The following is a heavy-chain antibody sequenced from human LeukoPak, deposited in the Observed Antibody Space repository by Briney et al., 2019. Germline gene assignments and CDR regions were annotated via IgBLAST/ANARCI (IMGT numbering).Heavy chain of an antibody. Sequence: GGSLRLSCAASGFTFSSYAMHWVRQAPGKGLEWVAVISYDGSNKYYADSVKGRFTISRDNSKNTLYLQMNSLKAEDTAVYYCARAFTEGLYYYGMDVWGQGTTVTVSS. V-gene: IGHV3-30-3*01. CDR2: ISYDGSNK. J-gene: IGHJ6*02. CDR3: ARAFTEGLYYYGMDV. CDR1: GFTFSSYA.